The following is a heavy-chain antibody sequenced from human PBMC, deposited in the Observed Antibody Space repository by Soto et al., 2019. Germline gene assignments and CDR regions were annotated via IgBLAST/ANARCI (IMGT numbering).Heavy chain of an antibody. CDR2: MNPNSGNT. J-gene: IGHJ6*02. CDR1: GDPFSNYD. Sequence: QVQLVQSGAEVKKPGASVKVSFKASGDPFSNYDIKWVRQATGQGLEWMGWMNPNSGNTGSARKFQGRVTMTRNTSISTADMELSSLRSEDTAVYYCARGRNGMDVWGQGTTVTFSS. V-gene: IGHV1-8*01. CDR3: ARGRNGMDV.